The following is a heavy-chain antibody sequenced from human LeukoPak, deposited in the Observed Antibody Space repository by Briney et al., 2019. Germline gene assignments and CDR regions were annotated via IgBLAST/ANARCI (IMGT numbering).Heavy chain of an antibody. J-gene: IGHJ6*02. CDR2: ISGSGGST. V-gene: IGHV3-23*01. CDR3: AKERVSGNHLLRSYPSDYYGMDV. CDR1: GFTFSSYA. D-gene: IGHD4-23*01. Sequence: PGGSLRLSCAASGFTFSSYAMSWVRQAPGKGLEWVSAISGSGGSTYYADSVKGRFTISRDNSKNTLYLQMNSLRAEDTAVYYCAKERVSGNHLLRSYPSDYYGMDVWGQGTTVTVSS.